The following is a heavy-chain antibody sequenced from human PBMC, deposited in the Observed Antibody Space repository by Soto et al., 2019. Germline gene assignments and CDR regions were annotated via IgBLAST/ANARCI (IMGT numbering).Heavy chain of an antibody. Sequence: EVQLLESGGGLVQPGGSLRLSCAASGFTFSNFAMSWVRQAPGKGLEWVSTTSGSGNSTYYADSVKGRFTISRDNYKNTLYLQMNSLRAEDTAVYYCAKRDTYLWGQGTLVTVSS. CDR1: GFTFSNFA. CDR2: TSGSGNST. J-gene: IGHJ4*02. CDR3: AKRDTYL. D-gene: IGHD3-16*01. V-gene: IGHV3-23*01.